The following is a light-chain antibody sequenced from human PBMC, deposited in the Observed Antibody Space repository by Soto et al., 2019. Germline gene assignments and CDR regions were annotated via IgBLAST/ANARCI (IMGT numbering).Light chain of an antibody. J-gene: IGLJ1*01. CDR3: SSYRNSSTLYV. Sequence: QSALTQPASVSGSPGQSITISCTGTSSDLGGYNYVSWYQQHPGKAPKLIIYDVSNRPSGVSNRFSGSKSGNTASLTISGLQAEDEADYYCSSYRNSSTLYVFGTGTKLTVL. CDR2: DVS. V-gene: IGLV2-14*03. CDR1: SSDLGGYNY.